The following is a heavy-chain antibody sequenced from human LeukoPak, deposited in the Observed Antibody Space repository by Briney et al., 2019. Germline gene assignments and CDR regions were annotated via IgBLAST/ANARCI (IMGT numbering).Heavy chain of an antibody. D-gene: IGHD6-13*01. J-gene: IGHJ4*02. CDR1: GFTFSDYC. CDR2: ISSSSSYT. V-gene: IGHV3-11*03. CDR3: ARSLVAAAPNFDY. Sequence: PGGSLRLSCAASGFTFSDYCMSWIRQAPGKGLEWVSYISSSSSYTNYADSVKGRFTISRDNAKNSLYLQMNSLRAEDTAVYYCARSLVAAAPNFDYWGQGTLVTVSS.